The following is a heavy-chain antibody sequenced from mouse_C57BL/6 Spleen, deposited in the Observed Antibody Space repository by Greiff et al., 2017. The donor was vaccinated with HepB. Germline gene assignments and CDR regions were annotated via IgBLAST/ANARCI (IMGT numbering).Heavy chain of an antibody. CDR2: IYPGSGST. CDR1: GYTFTSYW. Sequence: VQLQQPGAELVKPGASVKMSCKASGYTFTSYWITWVKQRPGQGLEWIGDIYPGSGSTNYNEKFKSKATLTVDTSSSTAYMQLSSLTSEDSAVYYCARKGPYYGSTSFAYWGQGTLVTVSA. D-gene: IGHD1-1*01. CDR3: ARKGPYYGSTSFAY. J-gene: IGHJ3*01. V-gene: IGHV1-55*01.